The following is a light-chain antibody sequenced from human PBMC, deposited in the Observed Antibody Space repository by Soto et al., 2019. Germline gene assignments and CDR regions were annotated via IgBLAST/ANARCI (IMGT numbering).Light chain of an antibody. V-gene: IGKV3-15*01. CDR1: QSVSGN. Sequence: EIVMTQSPATLSVSPGERATLSCRASQSVSGNLAWYQQRPGQAPILLIYGASTRAPGIPARFGGSGSGTEFTLTISSLQSEDFAVYYCQQYNDWPRTFGQGTKVDIK. CDR2: GAS. J-gene: IGKJ1*01. CDR3: QQYNDWPRT.